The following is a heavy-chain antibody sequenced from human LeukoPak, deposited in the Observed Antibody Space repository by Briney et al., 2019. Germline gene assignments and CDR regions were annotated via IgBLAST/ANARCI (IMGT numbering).Heavy chain of an antibody. D-gene: IGHD2-21*02. CDR3: ASLYCGGDCYADY. J-gene: IGHJ4*02. V-gene: IGHV4-34*01. CDR1: GGSFSGYY. CDR2: INHSGST. Sequence: PSETLSLTCAVYGGSFSGYYWSWIRQPPGKGPEWIGEINHSGSTNYNPSLKSRVTISVDTSKNQFSLKLSSVTAADTAVYYCASLYCGGDCYADYWGQGTLVTVSS.